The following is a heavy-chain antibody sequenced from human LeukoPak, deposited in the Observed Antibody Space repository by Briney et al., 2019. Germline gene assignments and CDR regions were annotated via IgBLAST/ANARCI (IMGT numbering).Heavy chain of an antibody. J-gene: IGHJ5*02. D-gene: IGHD4-17*01. CDR2: IYSSGST. V-gene: IGHV4-4*07. Sequence: PSETLSLTCTVSGGSISRSFWTWIRQPAGKALEWIGRIYSSGSTNYNPSLESRVTMSVDTSKNQFSLNLKSVTAADTAVYYCARVSGKSVTTSWFDPWGQGTLVTVSS. CDR1: GGSISRSF. CDR3: ARVSGKSVTTSWFDP.